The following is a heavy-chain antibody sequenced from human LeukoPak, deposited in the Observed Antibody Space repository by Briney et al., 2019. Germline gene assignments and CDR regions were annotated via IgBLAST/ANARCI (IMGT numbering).Heavy chain of an antibody. CDR1: GFAFSSYA. Sequence: GGSLRLSCAASGFAFSSYAMTWVRQAPGKGLEWVSYISTTSTTIYYADSVKGRFTISRDNAKNSLYLQINSLRAEDTAVYYCARDHRLGYFDYWGQGTLVTVSS. J-gene: IGHJ4*02. CDR2: ISTTSTTI. V-gene: IGHV3-48*04. D-gene: IGHD1-26*01. CDR3: ARDHRLGYFDY.